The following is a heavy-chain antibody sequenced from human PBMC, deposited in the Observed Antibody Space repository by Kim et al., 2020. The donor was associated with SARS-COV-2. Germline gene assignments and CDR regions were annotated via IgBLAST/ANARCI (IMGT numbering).Heavy chain of an antibody. Sequence: GGSLRLSCAASGFTFSNAWMSWVRQAPGKGLEWVGRIKSKTDGGTTEYAAPVKGRFTISRDDSKNTLYLQMNSLKTEDTAVYYCSTRVTRHYYGMDVWGQGTTVTVSS. CDR1: GFTFSNAW. V-gene: IGHV3-15*01. J-gene: IGHJ6*02. D-gene: IGHD4-17*01. CDR2: IKSKTDGGTT. CDR3: STRVTRHYYGMDV.